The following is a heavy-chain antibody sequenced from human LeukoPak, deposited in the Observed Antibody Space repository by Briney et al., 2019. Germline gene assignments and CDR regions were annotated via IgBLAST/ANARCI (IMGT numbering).Heavy chain of an antibody. V-gene: IGHV3-7*03. Sequence: GGSLRLSCAASGFNFNGVWMSWVRQAPGKGPEWVANINDDGTAKNYLDSVKGRFTISRDNAKNSLYLQMNSLRAEDTALYYCAKTISSSGYYYFDYWGQGTLVTVSS. D-gene: IGHD3-22*01. CDR1: GFNFNGVW. J-gene: IGHJ4*02. CDR3: AKTISSSGYYYFDY. CDR2: INDDGTAK.